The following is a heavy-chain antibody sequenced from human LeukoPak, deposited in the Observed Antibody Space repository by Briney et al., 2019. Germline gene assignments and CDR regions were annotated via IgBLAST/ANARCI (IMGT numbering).Heavy chain of an antibody. J-gene: IGHJ1*01. CDR3: AKDYRSSYYGVLQH. CDR2: INYSGGST. Sequence: GGSLRLSCAASGFTFSSYAMSWVRQAPGKGLEWVSAINYSGGSTYYADSVKGRFTISRDNSKNTLSLQMNSLRAEDTAVYYCAKDYRSSYYGVLQHWGQGTLVTVSS. V-gene: IGHV3-23*01. CDR1: GFTFSSYA. D-gene: IGHD1-26*01.